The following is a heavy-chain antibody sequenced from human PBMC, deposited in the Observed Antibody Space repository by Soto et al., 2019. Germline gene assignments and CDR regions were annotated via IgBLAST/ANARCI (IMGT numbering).Heavy chain of an antibody. CDR1: GATISSGGFY. Sequence: QVQLQESGPGLVEASQTLSLTCTVSGATISSGGFYWSWIRQRPGKGLEWIGHIYYTGSTYYNPSLNSRVTISVDMSRNQCSLKLRSVTAADTAKYFCARDDSFYGEPGYGMNVWGQGTTVTVSS. CDR3: ARDDSFYGEPGYGMNV. J-gene: IGHJ6*02. V-gene: IGHV4-31*03. D-gene: IGHD4-17*01. CDR2: IYYTGST.